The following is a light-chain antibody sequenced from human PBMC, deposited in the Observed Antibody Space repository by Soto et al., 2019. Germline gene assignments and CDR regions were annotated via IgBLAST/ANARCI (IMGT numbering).Light chain of an antibody. J-gene: IGKJ1*01. CDR2: DDS. V-gene: IGKV1-5*01. CDR1: QSISSC. Sequence: DIQMTQSPSTLSASVGDRVTITCRAGQSISSCCAWYQQKPGKAPKVLIYDDSTLETGVPSRFSGSGAGTEFTLTSSRLQPDDFATYYCQRYNSYGGAFGQGTKVDIK. CDR3: QRYNSYGGA.